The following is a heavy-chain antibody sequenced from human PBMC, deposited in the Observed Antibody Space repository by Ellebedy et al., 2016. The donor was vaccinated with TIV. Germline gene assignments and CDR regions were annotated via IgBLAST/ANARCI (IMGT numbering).Heavy chain of an antibody. V-gene: IGHV3-74*01. CDR1: GFTYSSYS. D-gene: IGHD5-12*01. CDR2: INRDGGST. J-gene: IGHJ4*02. CDR3: ARGGYDAFYLDY. Sequence: PGGSLRLSCAASGFTYSSYSMNWVRQAPGKGLVWVSRINRDGGSTNYADSVKGRFTISRDNAKNTVYLHMNSLRADDTAVYYCARGGYDAFYLDYWGQGILVTVSS.